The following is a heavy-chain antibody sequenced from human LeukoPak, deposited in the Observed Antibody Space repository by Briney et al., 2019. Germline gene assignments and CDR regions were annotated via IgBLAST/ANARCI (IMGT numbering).Heavy chain of an antibody. CDR1: GGSIIGNF. V-gene: IGHV4-59*01. D-gene: IGHD3-22*01. CDR2: IYNTVDT. CDR3: ARRRYYDSSGYNPTYYSDY. Sequence: SETLSLTCTVSGGSIIGNFWTWIRQPPGKRLEWIGYIYNTVDTNYNPSLKSRVTISVDMSKNQFSLRLTSVTAADTAVYYCARRRYYDSSGYNPTYYSDYWGQGILVTVSS. J-gene: IGHJ4*02.